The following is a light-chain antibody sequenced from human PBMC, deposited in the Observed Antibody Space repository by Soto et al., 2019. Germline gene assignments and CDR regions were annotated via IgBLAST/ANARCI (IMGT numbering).Light chain of an antibody. CDR1: SSDVGGYNY. J-gene: IGLJ1*01. Sequence: QSALTQPRSVSGSPGQSVTISCTGTSSDVGGYNYVSWYQQHPGKAPKLMIYDVSKRPSGVPDRFSGSKSGNTASLTISGLQAEDEADYYCSSYAGINNFGVFGTGTKLTVL. CDR3: SSYAGINNFGV. CDR2: DVS. V-gene: IGLV2-11*01.